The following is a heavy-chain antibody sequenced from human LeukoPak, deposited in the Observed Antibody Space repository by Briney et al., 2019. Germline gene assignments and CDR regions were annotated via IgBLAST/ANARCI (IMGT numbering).Heavy chain of an antibody. V-gene: IGHV3-21*01. J-gene: IGHJ4*02. CDR3: ARDREAYCSGGRCTNFDY. D-gene: IGHD2-15*01. CDR1: GGSISSYY. Sequence: PSETLSLTCTVSGGSISSYYWSWIRQPPGKGLEWVSSSSGSSSYIYYPDSVKGRFTISRDNAKNSLYLQMNSLRAEDTAVYYCARDREAYCSGGRCTNFDYWGQGSLVTVSS. CDR2: SSGSSSYI.